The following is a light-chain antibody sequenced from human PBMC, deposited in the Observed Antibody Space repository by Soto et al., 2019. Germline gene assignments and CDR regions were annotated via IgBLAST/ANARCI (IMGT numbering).Light chain of an antibody. V-gene: IGKV1-12*01. J-gene: IGKJ4*01. CDR2: KAS. Sequence: DIQMTQSPSFVSASVGDRVTITCRASQGISSWLSWYQQKPGTAPTLLVYKASTLQDGVPSRFSGSGSGTDFTLTINSLQPEDFGTYYGHPASSFPLTFGGGTKVEIK. CDR3: HPASSFPLT. CDR1: QGISSW.